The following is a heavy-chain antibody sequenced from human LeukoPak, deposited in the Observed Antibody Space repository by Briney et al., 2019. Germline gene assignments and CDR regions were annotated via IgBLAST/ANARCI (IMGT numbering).Heavy chain of an antibody. J-gene: IGHJ3*02. D-gene: IGHD3-10*01. V-gene: IGHV3-30*18. CDR2: ISFDGSDK. CDR3: AKASGVPWADYAFDI. Sequence: GGSLRLSCAASGFTFSSYSMNWVRQAPGKGLEWVAVISFDGSDKYFADSVKGRFTISRDSSKNTVYLQMNSLRAEDTAVYYCAKASGVPWADYAFDIWGQGTMVTVSS. CDR1: GFTFSSYS.